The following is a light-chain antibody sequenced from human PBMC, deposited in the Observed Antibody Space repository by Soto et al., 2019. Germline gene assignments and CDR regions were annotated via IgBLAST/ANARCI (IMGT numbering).Light chain of an antibody. J-gene: IGKJ5*01. Sequence: DIQMTQSPSSLSASVGDRVAITCRASQNIGNYLNWYRQKPGKAPELLIHGASSLQSGVPSRFSGGRSGTDFTLTISCLQPEDFATYYCQQSYSKPLGFGQGTRLDIK. CDR1: QNIGNY. CDR2: GAS. CDR3: QQSYSKPLG. V-gene: IGKV1-39*01.